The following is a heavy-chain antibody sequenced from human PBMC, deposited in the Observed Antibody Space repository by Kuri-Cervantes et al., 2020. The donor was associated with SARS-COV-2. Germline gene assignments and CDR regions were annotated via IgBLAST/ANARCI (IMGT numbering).Heavy chain of an antibody. J-gene: IGHJ3*02. D-gene: IGHD3-22*01. CDR1: GFIFSSYG. CDR3: AKDSGYYDSSGYPLDAFEI. Sequence: GESLKISCAASGFIFSSYGMSWVRQAPGKGLEWVSAISGSGGSTYYADSVKGRFTISRDNSKNTLYLQMNSLRAEDTAVYYCAKDSGYYDSSGYPLDAFEIWGQGTMVTVSS. V-gene: IGHV3-23*01. CDR2: ISGSGGST.